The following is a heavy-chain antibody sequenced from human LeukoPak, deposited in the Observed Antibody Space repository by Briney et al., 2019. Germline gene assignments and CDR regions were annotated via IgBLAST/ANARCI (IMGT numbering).Heavy chain of an antibody. CDR3: ARDRGNSSGWRGAFDI. Sequence: GASVKVSCKASGYTFTSYAMHWVRQAPGQRLEWMGWNNAGNGNTKYSQKFQGRVTITRDTSASTAYMELSSLRSEDTAVYYCARDRGNSSGWRGAFDIWGQGTMVTVSS. CDR2: NNAGNGNT. D-gene: IGHD6-19*01. CDR1: GYTFTSYA. V-gene: IGHV1-3*01. J-gene: IGHJ3*02.